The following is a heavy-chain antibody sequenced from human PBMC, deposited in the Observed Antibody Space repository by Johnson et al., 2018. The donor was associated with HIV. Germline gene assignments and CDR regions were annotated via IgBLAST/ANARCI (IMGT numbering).Heavy chain of an antibody. CDR1: GFTFRNFA. Sequence: QVQLMESGGGLVKPGGSLRLSCVASGFTFRNFAMHWVRQAPGKGLDWVAQISYDGANKYYADFVKGRFTISRDNSKNTVYLQMSSLRAEDTAVYYCANLQSSDFPYAFDVWGQGTMVTVSS. D-gene: IGHD4-11*01. J-gene: IGHJ3*01. CDR2: ISYDGANK. V-gene: IGHV3-30*18. CDR3: ANLQSSDFPYAFDV.